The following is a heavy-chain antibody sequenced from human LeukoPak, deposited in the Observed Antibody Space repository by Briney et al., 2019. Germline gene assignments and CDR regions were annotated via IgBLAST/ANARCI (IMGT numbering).Heavy chain of an antibody. D-gene: IGHD3-9*01. CDR1: GYTFTSYY. V-gene: IGHV1-46*01. Sequence: ASVKVSCKASGYTFTSYYMHWVRQAPGQGLEWMGIINPSGGSTSYAQKFQERVTITRDMSTSTAYMELSSLRSEDTAVYYCAAGTPLTYYDILTGDYYMDVWGKGTTVTISS. J-gene: IGHJ6*03. CDR3: AAGTPLTYYDILTGDYYMDV. CDR2: INPSGGST.